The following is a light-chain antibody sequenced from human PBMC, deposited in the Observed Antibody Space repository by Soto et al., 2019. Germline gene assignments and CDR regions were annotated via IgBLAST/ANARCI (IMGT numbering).Light chain of an antibody. Sequence: QSVLTQPPSASGTPGQRVTISCSGSSSNIGSNSVNWYQQLPGTAPKLLIYSNDRRPSGVPDRFSGSKSGTSASLAISGLQSEDESDYYCAAGYDSLNGYVFGTGTKLTVL. CDR3: AAGYDSLNGYV. CDR2: SND. CDR1: SSNIGSNS. J-gene: IGLJ1*01. V-gene: IGLV1-44*01.